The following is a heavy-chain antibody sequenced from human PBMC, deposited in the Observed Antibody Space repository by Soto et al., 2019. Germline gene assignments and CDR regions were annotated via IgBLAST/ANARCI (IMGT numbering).Heavy chain of an antibody. J-gene: IGHJ4*02. CDR1: GGSISSYY. CDR2: VSYSGST. V-gene: IGHV4-59*01. Sequence: QVQLQESGPGLVKPSETLSITCTVSGGSISSYYWNWIRQSPGKGLQWIGYVSYSGSTNYNPSLKSRVTISLDTSKSQFSLRLSSVTVADTAVYYCAREAGDCGGDCHQFDDWGQGTLVTVSS. CDR3: AREAGDCGGDCHQFDD. D-gene: IGHD2-21*02.